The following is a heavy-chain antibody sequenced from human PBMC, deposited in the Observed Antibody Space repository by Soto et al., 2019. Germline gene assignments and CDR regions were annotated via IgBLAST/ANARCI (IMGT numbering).Heavy chain of an antibody. CDR1: GFTFSDHY. CDR3: ARDPDTTSKVDH. J-gene: IGHJ4*02. CDR2: ISSSGSPL. Sequence: GGSLRLSCTASGFTFSDHYMSWIRQAPGKGLEWVSYISSSGSPLYYADSVKGRFTIPRDNAKNSLYLQMSSLRAEDAALYYCARDPDTTSKVDHWGQGTQVTVSA. V-gene: IGHV3-11*01. D-gene: IGHD1-1*01.